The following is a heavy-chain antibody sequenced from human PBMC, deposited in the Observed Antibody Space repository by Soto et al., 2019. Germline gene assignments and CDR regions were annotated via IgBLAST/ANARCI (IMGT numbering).Heavy chain of an antibody. CDR3: ARSSGGVFGIIIDGTNWFAP. CDR1: GGTFSSYA. Sequence: ASVKVSCKASGGTFSSYAISWVRQAPGQGLEWMGGIIPIFGTANYAQKFQGRVTITADESTSTAYMELSSLRSEDTAVYYCARSSGGVFGIIIDGTNWFAPWGQGTLVTVSS. V-gene: IGHV1-69*13. J-gene: IGHJ5*02. CDR2: IIPIFGTA. D-gene: IGHD3-16*01.